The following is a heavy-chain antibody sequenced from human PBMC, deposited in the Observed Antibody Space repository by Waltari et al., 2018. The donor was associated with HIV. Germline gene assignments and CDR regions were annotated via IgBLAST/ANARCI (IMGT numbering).Heavy chain of an antibody. CDR3: TKGVTYDVLTGFSPFDS. CDR2: ISGTGDFT. V-gene: IGHV3-23*01. CDR1: DLSLSTYA. D-gene: IGHD3-9*01. J-gene: IGHJ4*02. Sequence: DVRLLESGGGLVRPGGSLRLSCTASDLSLSTYAMSWFRQAPGKGLEWVSSISGTGDFTYYADAVKGRLTVSRDNSKNTVSLQMISLRGEDTAVYYCTKGVTYDVLTGFSPFDSWGQGTLVTVSA.